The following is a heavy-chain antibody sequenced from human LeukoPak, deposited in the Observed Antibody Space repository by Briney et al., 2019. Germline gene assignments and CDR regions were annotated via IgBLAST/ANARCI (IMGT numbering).Heavy chain of an antibody. J-gene: IGHJ3*01. CDR1: GFTFSNYG. Sequence: GGSLRLSCAASGFTFSNYGMHWVRQTPGKGLEWVTFIQFDESDKFYADSVKGRFIISRDNSKSTLYLQMNSLRPEDTAVYYCAKESKGSESSFDLWGQGTMVTISS. D-gene: IGHD3-10*01. CDR3: AKESKGSESSFDL. V-gene: IGHV3-30*02. CDR2: IQFDESDK.